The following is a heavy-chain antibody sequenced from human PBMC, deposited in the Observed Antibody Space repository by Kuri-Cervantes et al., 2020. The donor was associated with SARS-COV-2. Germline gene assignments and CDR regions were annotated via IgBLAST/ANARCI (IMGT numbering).Heavy chain of an antibody. D-gene: IGHD5-18*01. CDR2: IDPSDAYT. Sequence: KVSCKGSGYSFTSYCISWVRQMPGKGLEWMGRIDPSDAYTNYSPSFQGHVTIAADTSISTAYLQWSSLKASDTAMYYCARGIKGGYSCALLGMGNNWFDPWGQGTPVTVSS. CDR3: ARGIKGGYSCALLGMGNNWFDP. J-gene: IGHJ5*02. CDR1: GYSFTSYC. V-gene: IGHV5-10-1*01.